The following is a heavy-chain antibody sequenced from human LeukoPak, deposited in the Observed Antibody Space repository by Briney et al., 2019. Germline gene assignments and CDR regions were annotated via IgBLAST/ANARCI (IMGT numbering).Heavy chain of an antibody. CDR1: EFTFSSYA. CDR3: ARREPSGSSATFDI. Sequence: GGSLRLSCAASEFTFSSYAMSWVRQAPGKGLEWVSAISYSGGSTYYADSVEGRFTISRDNSKNTLYLQMNSLRAEDTAVYYCARREPSGSSATFDIWGQGTMVTVSS. J-gene: IGHJ3*02. V-gene: IGHV3-23*01. CDR2: ISYSGGST. D-gene: IGHD1-26*01.